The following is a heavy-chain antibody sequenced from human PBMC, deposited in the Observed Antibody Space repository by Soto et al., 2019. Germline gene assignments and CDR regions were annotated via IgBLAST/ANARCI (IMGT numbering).Heavy chain of an antibody. CDR3: AREFSNSPEAFDS. CDR1: GGSVNSDNFY. J-gene: IGHJ4*02. V-gene: IGHV4-61*01. CDR2: IYYTGST. Sequence: QVHLQESGPGQVKPSETLSLICTVSGGSVNSDNFYWSCIRQPPGRGLEWIGYIYYTGSTNYNPSLKSRVTISIDTSRNQFSLKLSSVTAADTAVYYCAREFSNSPEAFDSWGQGSLVTVSS. D-gene: IGHD6-6*01.